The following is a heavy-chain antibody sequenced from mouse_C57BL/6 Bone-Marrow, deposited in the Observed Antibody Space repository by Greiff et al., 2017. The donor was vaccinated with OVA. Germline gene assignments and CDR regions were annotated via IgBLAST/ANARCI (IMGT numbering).Heavy chain of an antibody. D-gene: IGHD1-1*01. J-gene: IGHJ1*03. CDR3: ARYYYGSSYDWYFDV. V-gene: IGHV1-19*01. Sequence: VQLQQSGPVLVKPGASVKMSCKASGYTFTDYYMYWVKQSHGKSLEWIGVINPYNGGTSYNQKFKGKATLTVDKSSSTAYMELNSLTSEDSAVYYCARYYYGSSYDWYFDVWGTGTTVTVSS. CDR2: INPYNGGT. CDR1: GYTFTDYY.